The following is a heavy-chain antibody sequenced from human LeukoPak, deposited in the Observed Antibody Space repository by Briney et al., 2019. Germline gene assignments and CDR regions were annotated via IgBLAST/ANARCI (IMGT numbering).Heavy chain of an antibody. V-gene: IGHV3-21*01. CDR2: ISSSSSYI. CDR1: GFTFSSYS. D-gene: IGHD4-17*01. CDR3: ARDVRYGDYLGAFDI. J-gene: IGHJ3*02. Sequence: GGSLRLSCAASGFTFSSYSMNWVRQAPGKGLEWVSSISSSSSYIYYADSVKGRFTISRDNAKNSLYLQMNSLRAKDTAVYYCARDVRYGDYLGAFDIWGQGTMATVSS.